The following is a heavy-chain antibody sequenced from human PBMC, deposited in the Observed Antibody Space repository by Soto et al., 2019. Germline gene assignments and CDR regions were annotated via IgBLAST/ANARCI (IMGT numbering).Heavy chain of an antibody. J-gene: IGHJ6*02. CDR2: IYYSGST. CDR3: ERITGCWLGGMDV. Sequence: QVQLQESGPGLVKPSQTLSLTCTVSGGSISSGGYYWSWIRQHPGKGLEWIGYIYYSGSTYYNPSLKSRVNISVDTSKNQFSLKLSSVSAADTAVYYCERITGCWLGGMDVWGQGTTVTVSS. D-gene: IGHD6-19*01. V-gene: IGHV4-31*03. CDR1: GGSISSGGYY.